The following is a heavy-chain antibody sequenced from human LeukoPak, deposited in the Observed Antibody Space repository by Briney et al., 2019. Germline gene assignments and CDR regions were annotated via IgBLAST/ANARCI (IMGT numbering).Heavy chain of an antibody. CDR3: AKPSGYSSGWGFYGY. J-gene: IGHJ4*02. D-gene: IGHD6-19*01. CDR2: ISYDGSNK. CDR1: GFTFNSYA. V-gene: IGHV3-30*04. Sequence: PGRSLRLSCAASGFTFNSYAIHWVRQAPGKGLEWVAVISYDGSNKYYAESVKGRFTISRDNSKNTLYLQLNSLRAEATAVYYCAKPSGYSSGWGFYGYWGQGTLVTVSS.